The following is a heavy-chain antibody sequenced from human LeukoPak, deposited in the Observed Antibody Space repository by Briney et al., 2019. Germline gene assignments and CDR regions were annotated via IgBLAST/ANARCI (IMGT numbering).Heavy chain of an antibody. J-gene: IGHJ4*02. CDR2: IKGDEMTT. V-gene: IGHV3-74*01. Sequence: GGSLRLSCTASGFTFTTYWMHWVRQAPGKGLEWVSRIKGDEMTTNYADSVEGRFTISRDNAKNTVYLEINSLRAEDTAVYYCARGGLFAYYFDYWGQGTLVTVSS. CDR1: GFTFTTYW. D-gene: IGHD3-10*02. CDR3: ARGGLFAYYFDY.